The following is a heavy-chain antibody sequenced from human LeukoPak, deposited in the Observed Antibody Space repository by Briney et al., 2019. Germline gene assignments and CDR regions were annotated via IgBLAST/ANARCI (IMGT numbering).Heavy chain of an antibody. V-gene: IGHV4-34*01. Sequence: SETLSLTCAVYGGSFSGYYWSWIRQPPGKGLEWIGEINHSGSTNYNPSLKSRVTISVDTSKNQFSLKLSSVTAADTAVYYCARHTAGPPGNYYYYYYGMDVWGQGTTVTVSS. CDR1: GGSFSGYY. CDR3: ARHTAGPPGNYYYYYYGMDV. D-gene: IGHD6-13*01. J-gene: IGHJ6*02. CDR2: INHSGST.